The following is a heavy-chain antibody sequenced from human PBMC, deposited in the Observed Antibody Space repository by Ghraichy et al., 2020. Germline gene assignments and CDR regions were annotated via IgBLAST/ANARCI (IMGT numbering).Heavy chain of an antibody. J-gene: IGHJ6*03. D-gene: IGHD1-1*01. CDR2: IYTSGST. CDR1: GGSISSGSYY. CDR3: ARGGTGTTYDMDV. Sequence: SETLSLTCTVSGGSISSGSYYWSWIRQPAGKGLEWIGRIYTSGSTNYNPSLKSRVTISVDTSKNQFSRKLSSVTAADTAVYYCARGGTGTTYDMDVWGKGTTVTVSS. V-gene: IGHV4-61*02.